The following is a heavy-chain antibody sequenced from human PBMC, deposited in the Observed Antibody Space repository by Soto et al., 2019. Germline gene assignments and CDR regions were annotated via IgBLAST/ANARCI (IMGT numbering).Heavy chain of an antibody. CDR1: GFTFSSDW. V-gene: IGHV3-7*05. CDR2: IKQDGSEK. D-gene: IGHD6-13*01. CDR3: GYSSSWTFFDFDY. Sequence: EVQLVESGGGLVQPGGSLRLSCAASGFTFSSDWMSWVRQAPGKGLEWVANIKQDGSEKYYVDSVKGRFTISRDNAKNSLYLQMNSLRAEDTAVYYCGYSSSWTFFDFDYWGQGTLVTVSS. J-gene: IGHJ4*02.